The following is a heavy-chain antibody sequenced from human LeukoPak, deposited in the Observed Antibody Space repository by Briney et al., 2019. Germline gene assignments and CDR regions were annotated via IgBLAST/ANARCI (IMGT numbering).Heavy chain of an antibody. CDR3: ARSEGYSGYAFDY. J-gene: IGHJ4*02. CDR2: ISYDGSNK. CDR1: GFTFSSCA. V-gene: IGHV3-30-3*01. D-gene: IGHD5-12*01. Sequence: TGGSLRLSCAASGFTFSSCAMHWVRQAPGKGLEWVAVISYDGSNKYYADSVKGRFTISRDNSKNTLYLQMNSLRAEDTAVYYCARSEGYSGYAFDYWGQGTLVTVSS.